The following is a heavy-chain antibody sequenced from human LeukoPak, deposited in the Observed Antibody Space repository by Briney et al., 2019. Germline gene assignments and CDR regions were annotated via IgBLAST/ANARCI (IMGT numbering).Heavy chain of an antibody. CDR2: INHSGST. J-gene: IGHJ3*02. Sequence: SETLSLTCAVYGGSFSGYYWSWIRQPPGKGLEWIGEINHSGSTNYNPSLKSRVTISVDTSKNQFSLKLSSVTAADTAVYYCASVVPAAIYALDIWGQGTMVTVSS. CDR3: ASVVPAAIYALDI. D-gene: IGHD2-2*01. CDR1: GGSFSGYY. V-gene: IGHV4-34*01.